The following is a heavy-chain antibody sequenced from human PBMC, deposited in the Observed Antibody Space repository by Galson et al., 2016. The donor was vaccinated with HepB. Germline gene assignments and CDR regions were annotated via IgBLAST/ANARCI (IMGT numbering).Heavy chain of an antibody. CDR2: TYYRSKWYH. Sequence: CAISGDSVSSNSAAWNWIRQSPSRGLEWLGRTYYRSKWYHDYAVSVKSRILINPDTSKNHFSLQLNSVTPEDTAVYYCARTKWGWFDPWGQGTLDTVSS. J-gene: IGHJ5*02. D-gene: IGHD2-8*01. CDR1: GDSVSSNSAA. CDR3: ARTKWGWFDP. V-gene: IGHV6-1*01.